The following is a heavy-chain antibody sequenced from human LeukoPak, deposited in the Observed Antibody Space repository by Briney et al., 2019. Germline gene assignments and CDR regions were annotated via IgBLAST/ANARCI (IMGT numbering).Heavy chain of an antibody. CDR3: ARDLGRYDILTGYHNNWFDP. CDR1: GYTFTGYY. J-gene: IGHJ5*02. V-gene: IGHV1-2*02. D-gene: IGHD3-9*01. Sequence: ASVKVSCKASGYTFTGYYMHWVRQAPGQGLEWMGWINPNSGGTNYAQKFQGRVTMTRDTSISTAYMELSRLRSDDTAVYYCARDLGRYDILTGYHNNWFDPWGQGTLVTVSS. CDR2: INPNSGGT.